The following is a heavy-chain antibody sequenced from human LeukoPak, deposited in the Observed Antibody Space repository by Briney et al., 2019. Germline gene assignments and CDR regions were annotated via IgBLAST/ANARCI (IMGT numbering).Heavy chain of an antibody. V-gene: IGHV3-21*01. CDR2: ISSSSRYI. D-gene: IGHD6-13*01. J-gene: IGHJ6*03. Sequence: GGSLRLSCAASGFTFSSYSMNWVRQAPGKGLEWVSSISSSSRYIYYADSMKGRFTISRDNAKNSLYLQMNSLRAEDTAVYYCARDRSSIAAAGTYMDVWGKGTTVTVSS. CDR3: ARDRSSIAAAGTYMDV. CDR1: GFTFSSYS.